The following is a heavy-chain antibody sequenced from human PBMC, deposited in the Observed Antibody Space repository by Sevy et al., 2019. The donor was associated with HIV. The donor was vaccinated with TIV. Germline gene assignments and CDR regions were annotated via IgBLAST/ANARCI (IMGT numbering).Heavy chain of an antibody. CDR3: ARRYFDL. CDR1: GFTFSDFW. J-gene: IGHJ4*02. Sequence: GGSLRLSCKASGFTFSDFWMQWVRQAPGKGLKWVANIRQDGNEIYYGDSVKGRFTISRDNAKNALYLQMDGLRAEDTAVYYCARRYFDLWGQGTLVTVSS. V-gene: IGHV3-7*01. CDR2: IRQDGNEI.